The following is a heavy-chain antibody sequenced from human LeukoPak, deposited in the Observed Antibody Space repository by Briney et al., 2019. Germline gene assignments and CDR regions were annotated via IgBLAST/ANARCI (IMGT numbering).Heavy chain of an antibody. Sequence: SETLSLTCTVSGASISSGAYYGSWIRQPAGKQLEWSGHIYTSGTTKYNPSLKSRVSISVDTSKNQCSLSLTSVTAADTAIYYCAKSNGYGLVDIWGQGTMVTVSS. CDR1: GASISSGAYY. J-gene: IGHJ3*02. CDR3: AKSNGYGLVDI. CDR2: IYTSGTT. V-gene: IGHV4-61*09. D-gene: IGHD3-10*01.